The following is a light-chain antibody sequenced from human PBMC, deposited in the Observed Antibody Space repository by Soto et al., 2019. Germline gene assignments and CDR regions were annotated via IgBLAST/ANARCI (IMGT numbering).Light chain of an antibody. J-gene: IGKJ4*01. CDR3: QQNYSNPLS. CDR2: AAS. V-gene: IGKV1-39*01. Sequence: DIQMTQSPSSLSASVGDRVTITCRTSQSVSSYLNWYQQKPGKAPKLLIYAASSLQSGVPSRFSGSGSGTDFTLTINSLQPEDFATYYCQQNYSNPLSFGGGTKVEIK. CDR1: QSVSSY.